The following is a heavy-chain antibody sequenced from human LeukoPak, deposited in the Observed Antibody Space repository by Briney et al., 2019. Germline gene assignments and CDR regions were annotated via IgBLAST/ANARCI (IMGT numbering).Heavy chain of an antibody. CDR2: ISPSDGST. D-gene: IGHD3-16*01. J-gene: IGHJ5*02. CDR1: GYTFTSNY. Sequence: ASVKVSCKAFGYTFTSNYIHWVRQAPGQGPEWMGLISPSDGSTTYAQKFQGRVTLTRDMSTSTDYLELSSLRSEDTAVYYCARGNSVGDEAWWFNPWGQGTLVTVSS. CDR3: ARGNSVGDEAWWFNP. V-gene: IGHV1-46*01.